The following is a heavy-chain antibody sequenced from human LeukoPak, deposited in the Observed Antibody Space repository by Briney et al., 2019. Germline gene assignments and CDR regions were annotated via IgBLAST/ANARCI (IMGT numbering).Heavy chain of an antibody. CDR1: GFTFSSYA. Sequence: GGSLRLSCAASGFTFSSYAMGWVRQAPGKGLEWVSAISGSDVSTYYADSVKGRFTISRDNSKSTLYLQVNSLRAEDTAVYYCARTRVLRYFDWLLFDSWGQGTLVTVSS. V-gene: IGHV3-23*01. J-gene: IGHJ4*02. CDR2: ISGSDVST. D-gene: IGHD3-9*01. CDR3: ARTRVLRYFDWLLFDS.